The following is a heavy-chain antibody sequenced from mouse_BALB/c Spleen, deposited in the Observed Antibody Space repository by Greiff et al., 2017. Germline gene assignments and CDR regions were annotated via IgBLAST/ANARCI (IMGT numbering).Heavy chain of an antibody. CDR3: ARGGNYGAMDY. CDR1: GFSLTSYG. CDR2: IWSGGST. Sequence: QVQLQQSGPGLVQPSQSLSITCTVSGFSLTSYGVHWVRQSPGKGLEWLGVIWSGGSTDYNAALKSRLSISKDNSKSQVFLKMNSLQTDDTAMYYCARGGNYGAMDYWGQGTSVTVSS. D-gene: IGHD2-1*01. V-gene: IGHV2-4-1*01. J-gene: IGHJ4*01.